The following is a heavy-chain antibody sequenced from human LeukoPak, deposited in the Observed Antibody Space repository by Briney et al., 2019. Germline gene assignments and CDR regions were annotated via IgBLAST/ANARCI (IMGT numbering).Heavy chain of an antibody. J-gene: IGHJ6*03. Sequence: ASVKVSCKASGYTFTGYYMHWVRQAPGQGLEWMGWINPNSGGTNYAQKFQGRVTMTRDTSISTAYMELSRLRSDDTAVYYCARDRRYCSSTSCLGYYYYYMDVWGKGTTVTVSS. CDR2: INPNSGGT. D-gene: IGHD2-2*01. CDR3: ARDRRYCSSTSCLGYYYYYMDV. CDR1: GYTFTGYY. V-gene: IGHV1-2*02.